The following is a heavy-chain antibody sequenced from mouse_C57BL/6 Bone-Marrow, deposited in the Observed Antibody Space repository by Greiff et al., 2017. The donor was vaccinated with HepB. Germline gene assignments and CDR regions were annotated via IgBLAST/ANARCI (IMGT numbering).Heavy chain of an antibody. CDR1: GFTFSDYY. J-gene: IGHJ1*03. CDR2: ISNGGGST. CDR3: ARRGYLWYFDV. V-gene: IGHV5-12*01. Sequence: EVQVVESGGGLVQPGGSLKLSCAASGFTFSDYYMYWVRQTPEKRLEWVAYISNGGGSTYYPDTVKGRFTISRDNAKNTLYLQMSRLKSEDTAMYYCARRGYLWYFDVWGTGTTVTVSS. D-gene: IGHD2-2*01.